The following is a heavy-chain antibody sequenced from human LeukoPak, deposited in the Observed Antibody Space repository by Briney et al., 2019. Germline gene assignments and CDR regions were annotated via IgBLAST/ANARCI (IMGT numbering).Heavy chain of an antibody. Sequence: SQTLSLTCTVSGGSISSGDYYWSWIRQPPGKGLEWIGYTYYSGSTYYNPSLKSRATISVNTSKNQFSLKLTSVTAADTAVYYCARPYYYDSRIDPWGQGTLVTVSS. V-gene: IGHV4-30-4*01. J-gene: IGHJ5*02. CDR2: TYYSGST. CDR3: ARPYYYDSRIDP. D-gene: IGHD3-22*01. CDR1: GGSISSGDYY.